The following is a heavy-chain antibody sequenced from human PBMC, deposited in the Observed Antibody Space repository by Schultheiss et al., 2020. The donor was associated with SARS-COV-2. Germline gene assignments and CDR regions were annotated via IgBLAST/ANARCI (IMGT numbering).Heavy chain of an antibody. CDR3: ARVSKKCMLDY. Sequence: SENLSLTCTVSGGSISSGGYYWSWIRQHPGKGLEWIGYIYYSGSTYYNPSLKSRVTISVDTSKNQFSLKLSSVTAADTAVYYCARVSKKCMLDYWGQGTLVTVSS. J-gene: IGHJ4*02. D-gene: IGHD2-8*01. V-gene: IGHV4-31*03. CDR2: IYYSGST. CDR1: GGSISSGGYY.